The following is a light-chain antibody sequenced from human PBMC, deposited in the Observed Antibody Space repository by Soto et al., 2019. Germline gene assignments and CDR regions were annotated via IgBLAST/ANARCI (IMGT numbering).Light chain of an antibody. CDR2: DAS. Sequence: EIVLTQSPDTLSLSPGERATLSCRASQSVRSSLAWYQQKPGQAPRRLIYDASNRATGIPARFSGSRSGTDFTLTISSLEPEDFAVYYCQQRSNWPPEVTFGPGTKVDIK. V-gene: IGKV3-11*01. J-gene: IGKJ3*01. CDR3: QQRSNWPPEVT. CDR1: QSVRSS.